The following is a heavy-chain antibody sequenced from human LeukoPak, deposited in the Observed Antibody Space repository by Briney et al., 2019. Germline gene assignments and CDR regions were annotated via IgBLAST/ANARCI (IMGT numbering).Heavy chain of an antibody. V-gene: IGHV3-21*04. D-gene: IGHD3-10*01. Sequence: PGGSLRLSCAASGFTFSSYSMNWVRQAPGKGLEWVSSISSSSSYIYYADSVKGRFTISRDNAKNTLYLQMNSLRAEDTAVYYCAKTPDYYGSGSYYQHWGQGTLVTVSS. CDR1: GFTFSSYS. CDR2: ISSSSSYI. J-gene: IGHJ1*01. CDR3: AKTPDYYGSGSYYQH.